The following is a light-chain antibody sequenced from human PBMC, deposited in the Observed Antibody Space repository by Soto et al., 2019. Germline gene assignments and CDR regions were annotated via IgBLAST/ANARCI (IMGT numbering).Light chain of an antibody. Sequence: EIVMTQSPVTLSVSPWERATLSCMASQSVSSNLAWYQQKPGQAPSLLIYGAFTRATGIPARFSGTGSGTEFTLTISSLQSEDFALYYCQQYNDWPLTFGQGTKV. CDR2: GAF. J-gene: IGKJ1*01. V-gene: IGKV3-15*01. CDR3: QQYNDWPLT. CDR1: QSVSSN.